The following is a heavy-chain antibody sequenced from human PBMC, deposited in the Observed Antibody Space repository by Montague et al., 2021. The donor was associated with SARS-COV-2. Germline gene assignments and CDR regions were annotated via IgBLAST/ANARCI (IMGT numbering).Heavy chain of an antibody. CDR2: IDWDDDK. CDR3: ARGYYDILTGYLDAFDI. D-gene: IGHD3-9*01. Sequence: VKPTQTLTLTCTFSGFSLSTSGMCVSWIRQPPGKALEWLARIDWDDDKYYSTSLKTRLTISKDTSKNQVVLTMTNMDLVDTATYYCARGYYDILTGYLDAFDIWGQGTMVTVSS. CDR1: GFSLSTSGMC. V-gene: IGHV2-70*11. J-gene: IGHJ3*02.